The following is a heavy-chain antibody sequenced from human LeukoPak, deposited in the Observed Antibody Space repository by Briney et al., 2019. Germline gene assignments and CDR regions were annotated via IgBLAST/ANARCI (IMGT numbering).Heavy chain of an antibody. CDR3: ATIHSRPY. J-gene: IGHJ4*02. V-gene: IGHV3-11*01. CDR2: IRSGSTTI. Sequence: GGSLRLSCEASGFSFSDYYMTWIRQPPGKGLEWIAYIRSGSTTIYYADSVKGRFTISRDDAKNSLFLQMNSLRAEDTAVYYCATIHSRPYWGQGTLVTVSS. CDR1: GFSFSDYY. D-gene: IGHD2-15*01.